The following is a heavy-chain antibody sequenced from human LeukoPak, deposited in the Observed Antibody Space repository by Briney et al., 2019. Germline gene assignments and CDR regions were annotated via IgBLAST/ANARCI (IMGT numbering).Heavy chain of an antibody. J-gene: IGHJ3*02. CDR3: AREKVIGHSPYDAFDI. V-gene: IGHV3-21*01. D-gene: IGHD3/OR15-3a*01. CDR2: ITGSSSSI. Sequence: PGGYLRLSCAASGFNFSTSGLNWVRQAPGKGLEWVSSITGSSSSIYYRDSVKGRFTISRDNAKNSLYLQMNSLRAEDTAVYYCAREKVIGHSPYDAFDIWGQGTLVTVSS. CDR1: GFNFSTSG.